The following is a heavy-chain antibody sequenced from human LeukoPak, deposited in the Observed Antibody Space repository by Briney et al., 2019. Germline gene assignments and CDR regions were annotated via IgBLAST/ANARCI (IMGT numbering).Heavy chain of an antibody. V-gene: IGHV3-53*01. CDR2: IYSGGNT. CDR1: GFTFTSDY. J-gene: IGHJ6*02. CDR3: ARTLGYSYGYGLDV. D-gene: IGHD5-18*01. Sequence: PGGSLRLSCAASGFTFTSDYMTWVRQAPGKGLECVSGIYSGGNTYYADSVKRRCPISRDNYKNTLHLQMNSLRAEDTAVYYCARTLGYSYGYGLDVWGQGTTVTVSS.